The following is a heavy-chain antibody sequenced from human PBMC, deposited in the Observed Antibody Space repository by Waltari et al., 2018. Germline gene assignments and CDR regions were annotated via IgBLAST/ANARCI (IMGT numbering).Heavy chain of an antibody. V-gene: IGHV4-59*01. CDR2: IYYSGRT. J-gene: IGHJ3*02. CDR1: GGSISSYY. CDR3: ARDLVAVAGIGGDAFDI. Sequence: QVQLQESGPGLVKPSETLSLTCTVSGGSISSYYWSWIRQPPGKGLEWIGYIYYSGRTNYNPSLKSRVTISVDTSKNQFSLKLSSVTAADTAVYYCARDLVAVAGIGGDAFDIWGQGTMVTVSS. D-gene: IGHD6-19*01.